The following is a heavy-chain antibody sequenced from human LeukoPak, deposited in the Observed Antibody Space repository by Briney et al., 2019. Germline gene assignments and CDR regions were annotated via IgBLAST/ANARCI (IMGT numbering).Heavy chain of an antibody. V-gene: IGHV3-23*01. CDR3: AMSTYYYGSGSYYNSYAFDI. CDR2: ISGSGGST. Sequence: GGSLRLSCAASGFTFSSYAMSWVRQAPGKGLEWVSAISGSGGSTYYADSVKGRFTISRDNSKNTLYLQMDGLRAEDTAVYYCAMSTYYYGSGSYYNSYAFDIWGQGTMVTVSS. CDR1: GFTFSSYA. D-gene: IGHD3-10*01. J-gene: IGHJ3*02.